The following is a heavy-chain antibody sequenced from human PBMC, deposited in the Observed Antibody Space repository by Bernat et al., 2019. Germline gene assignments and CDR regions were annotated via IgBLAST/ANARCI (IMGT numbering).Heavy chain of an antibody. CDR1: GFTFSNYG. CDR3: AKEEALVTAGRGWFDP. Sequence: QVQLVESGGGVVRPGRPLRLSCAASGFTFSNYGMHWVRQAPGKGLEWVAVISYDGSNKHYADSVKGRFTISRDNSKNTLYLQMNSLRGQDTAVYYCAKEEALVTAGRGWFDPWGQGTLVTVSS. J-gene: IGHJ5*02. CDR2: ISYDGSNK. V-gene: IGHV3-30*18. D-gene: IGHD2-2*01.